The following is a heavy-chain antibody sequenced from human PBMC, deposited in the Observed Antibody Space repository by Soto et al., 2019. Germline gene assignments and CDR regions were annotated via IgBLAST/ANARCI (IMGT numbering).Heavy chain of an antibody. J-gene: IGHJ3*02. V-gene: IGHV3-33*01. D-gene: IGHD3-10*01. Sequence: PGGSLRLSCAASGFTFSSYGMHWVRQAPGKGLEWVAVIWYDGSNKYYADSVKGRFTISRDNSKNTLYLQMNSLRAEDTAVYYCARGGYYYGSGSYLNAFDIWGQGTMVTVSS. CDR3: ARGGYYYGSGSYLNAFDI. CDR2: IWYDGSNK. CDR1: GFTFSSYG.